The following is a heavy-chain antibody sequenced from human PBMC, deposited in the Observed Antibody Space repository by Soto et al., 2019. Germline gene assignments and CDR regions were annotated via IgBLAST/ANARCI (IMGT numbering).Heavy chain of an antibody. Sequence: GASVKVSCKASGYTFTSCDINWVRQATGQGLEWMGWMNPNSGNTGYAQKFQGRVTMTRNTSISTAYMELSSLRSEDTAVYYFSRVYAGTSDYYYYYMDVWGKGTTVTVSS. CDR2: MNPNSGNT. V-gene: IGHV1-8*01. CDR3: SRVYAGTSDYYYYYMDV. J-gene: IGHJ6*03. D-gene: IGHD6-13*01. CDR1: GYTFTSCD.